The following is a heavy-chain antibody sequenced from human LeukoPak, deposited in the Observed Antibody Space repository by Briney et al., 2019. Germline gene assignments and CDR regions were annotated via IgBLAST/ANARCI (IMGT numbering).Heavy chain of an antibody. J-gene: IGHJ2*01. D-gene: IGHD1-26*01. CDR1: GGSISSYY. Sequence: SETLSLTCTVSGGSISSYYWSWVRQPPGKGLECIGYISYSGSTNYNPSLKSRVTMSVDTSTNHFFLKLTSVTAADTAVYFCARYASRSYYLDLWGRGTLVTVSS. CDR2: ISYSGST. CDR3: ARYASRSYYLDL. V-gene: IGHV4-59*01.